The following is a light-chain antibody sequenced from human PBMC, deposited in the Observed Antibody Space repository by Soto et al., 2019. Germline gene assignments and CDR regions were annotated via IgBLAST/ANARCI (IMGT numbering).Light chain of an antibody. CDR1: QSISSW. Sequence: DIQMTQSPSTLSASVGDRVTITCRASQSISSWLAWNQQKPGKAPKLLICDASSLESGVPSRFSGSGSGTEFTLTISSLQPDDFATYYCQQYNSYSGTFGQGTKVEIK. V-gene: IGKV1-5*01. CDR2: DAS. J-gene: IGKJ1*01. CDR3: QQYNSYSGT.